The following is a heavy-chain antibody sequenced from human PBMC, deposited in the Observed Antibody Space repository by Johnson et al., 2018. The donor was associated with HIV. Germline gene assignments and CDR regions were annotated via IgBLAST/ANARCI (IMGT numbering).Heavy chain of an antibody. Sequence: VQLVESGGGLVQPGVSLRLSCAASGFLFSSYWMSWVRQAPGKGLEWVANIKQEGSAKSDADSVKGRFTISRDNATKSLYLQMNSLRAEDTALYYCVRRGRYCSNGVCFDAFDIWGQGTMVTVSS. J-gene: IGHJ3*02. D-gene: IGHD2-8*01. V-gene: IGHV3-7*05. CDR3: VRRGRYCSNGVCFDAFDI. CDR2: IKQEGSAK. CDR1: GFLFSSYW.